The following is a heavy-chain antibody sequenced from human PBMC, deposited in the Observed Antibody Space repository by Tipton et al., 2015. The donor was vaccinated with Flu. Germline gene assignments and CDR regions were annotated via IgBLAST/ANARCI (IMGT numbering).Heavy chain of an antibody. CDR3: ARHHEQQLAWYFDL. V-gene: IGHV4-59*08. CDR1: GGSIGSYY. CDR2: VKDSGST. D-gene: IGHD6-13*01. J-gene: IGHJ2*01. Sequence: TLSLTCTVSGGSIGSYYWSWIRQPPGKELEWIGYVKDSGSTRYNPSLKSRVTISVDTSKNHVSLKLSSATAADTAVYYCARHHEQQLAWYFDLWGRGTLVTVSS.